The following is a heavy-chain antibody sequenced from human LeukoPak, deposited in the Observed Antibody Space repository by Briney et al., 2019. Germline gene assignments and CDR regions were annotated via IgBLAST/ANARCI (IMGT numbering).Heavy chain of an antibody. CDR3: TRDALYGDPSYYYMDV. CDR2: ISESGGST. CDR1: GFTLSSNP. Sequence: GGSLRLSCAASGFTLSSNPMTWVRQAPGKGLEWVSAISESGGSTYYADSVKGRFTISRDNAMNSLYLQMNSLRAEDTVVYYSTRDALYGDPSYYYMDVWGKGTTVTVSS. V-gene: IGHV3-23*01. D-gene: IGHD4-17*01. J-gene: IGHJ6*03.